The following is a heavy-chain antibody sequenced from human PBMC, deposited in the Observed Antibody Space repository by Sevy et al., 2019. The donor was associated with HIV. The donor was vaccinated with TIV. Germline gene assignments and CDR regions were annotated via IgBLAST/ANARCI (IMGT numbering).Heavy chain of an antibody. J-gene: IGHJ4*02. D-gene: IGHD6-19*01. Sequence: GGSLRLSCAASGFTFRSYDMHWVRQAPGKGPEWVAIIYYDESLKYYADSVKGRFTISRDNSKNTLYLQMNSLRVDDTAVYYCARDLGSAWYPLDYWGQGTLVTVSS. CDR1: GFTFRSYD. CDR2: IYYDESLK. CDR3: ARDLGSAWYPLDY. V-gene: IGHV3-33*01.